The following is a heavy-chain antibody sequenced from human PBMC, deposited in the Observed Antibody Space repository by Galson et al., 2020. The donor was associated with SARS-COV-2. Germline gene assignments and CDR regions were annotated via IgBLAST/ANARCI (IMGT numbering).Heavy chain of an antibody. D-gene: IGHD4-17*01. J-gene: IGHJ4*02. CDR3: AKDRGVYSSLYGKYFGY. Sequence: TGGSLRLSCAASGFTFKTHAMSWVRQAPGKGLEWVSGISGSGGSPYYADSVKGRFTISRDNSKNTLYLQMNSLTAEDTAVYYCAKDRGVYSSLYGKYFGYWGQGTLVTVSS. V-gene: IGHV3-23*01. CDR2: ISGSGGSP. CDR1: GFTFKTHA.